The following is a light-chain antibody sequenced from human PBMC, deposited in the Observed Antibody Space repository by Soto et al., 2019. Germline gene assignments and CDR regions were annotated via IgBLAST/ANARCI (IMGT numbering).Light chain of an antibody. CDR1: QSISSY. V-gene: IGKV1-39*01. CDR2: VTS. Sequence: DIQMTQSPSSLSASVGDRFTITCRASQSISSYLNWYQQKPGKAPKLLISVTSTLQSGVPSRFSGSASGTAFTLIISSLQPEDFATYYCQQYNSYPLTFGGGTKVDI. J-gene: IGKJ4*01. CDR3: QQYNSYPLT.